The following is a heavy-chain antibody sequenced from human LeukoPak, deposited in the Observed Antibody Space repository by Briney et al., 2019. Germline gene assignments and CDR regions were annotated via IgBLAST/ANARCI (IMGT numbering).Heavy chain of an antibody. CDR2: INPNTGGT. Sequence: ASVKVSCKASEYTFTDYYVHWVRQAPGQGLEWMGWINPNTGGTNYAQKFQGRDTMTRDTSISTGYMDLSGLRSDDTAVYYCARAKANWGSGDYWGQGTLVTVSS. CDR1: EYTFTDYY. V-gene: IGHV1-2*02. J-gene: IGHJ4*02. CDR3: ARAKANWGSGDY. D-gene: IGHD7-27*01.